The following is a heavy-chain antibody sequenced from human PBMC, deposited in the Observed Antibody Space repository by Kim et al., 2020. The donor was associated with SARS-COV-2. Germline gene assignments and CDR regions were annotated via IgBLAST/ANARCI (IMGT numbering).Heavy chain of an antibody. Sequence: ASVKVSCKASGYTFTSYGISWVRQAPGQGLEWMGWISAYNGNTNYAQKLQGRVTMTTDTSTSTAYMELRSLRSDDTAVYYCARVLGITMIVVVTTEGWFDPWGQGTLVTVSS. CDR2: ISAYNGNT. CDR3: ARVLGITMIVVVTTEGWFDP. V-gene: IGHV1-18*01. CDR1: GYTFTSYG. D-gene: IGHD3-22*01. J-gene: IGHJ5*02.